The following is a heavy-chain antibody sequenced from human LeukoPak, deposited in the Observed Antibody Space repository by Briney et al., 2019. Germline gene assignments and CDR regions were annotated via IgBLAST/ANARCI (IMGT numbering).Heavy chain of an antibody. Sequence: PSETLSLICTVSGGSISSYYWSWIRQPPGKGLEWIGYIYYSGSTNYNPSLKSRVTISVDTSKNQFSLKLSSVTAADTAVYYCARHSNYYDSRQYFQHWGQGTLVTVSS. CDR3: ARHSNYYDSRQYFQH. CDR1: GGSISSYY. CDR2: IYYSGST. V-gene: IGHV4-59*08. J-gene: IGHJ1*01. D-gene: IGHD3-22*01.